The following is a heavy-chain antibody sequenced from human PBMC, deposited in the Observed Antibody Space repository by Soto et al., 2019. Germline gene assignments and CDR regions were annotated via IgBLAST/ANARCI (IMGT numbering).Heavy chain of an antibody. CDR1: GGSISSYY. J-gene: IGHJ4*02. Sequence: ASETLSLTCTVSGGSISSYYWSWIRQPPGKGLEWIGYIYYSGSTNYNPSLKSRVTISVDTSKSQFSLKLSSVTAADTAVYYCARHNYGSGSTFFDYWGQGTLVTVSS. D-gene: IGHD3-10*01. V-gene: IGHV4-59*01. CDR2: IYYSGST. CDR3: ARHNYGSGSTFFDY.